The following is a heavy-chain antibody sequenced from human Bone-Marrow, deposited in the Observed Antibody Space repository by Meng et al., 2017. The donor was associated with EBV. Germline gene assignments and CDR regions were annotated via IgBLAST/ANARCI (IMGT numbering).Heavy chain of an antibody. D-gene: IGHD2-15*01. CDR2: ISGSGGST. J-gene: IGHJ4*02. CDR3: AKTPGSSPYYFDY. Sequence: VRGVESGGGLVQPGGSLRLPCAASGFTVSSYAMSWVRQAPGKGLEWVSAISGSGGSTYYADSVKGRFTISRDNSKNTLYLQMNSLRAEDTAVYYCAKTPGSSPYYFDYWGQGTLVTVSS. CDR1: GFTVSSYA. V-gene: IGHV3-23*04.